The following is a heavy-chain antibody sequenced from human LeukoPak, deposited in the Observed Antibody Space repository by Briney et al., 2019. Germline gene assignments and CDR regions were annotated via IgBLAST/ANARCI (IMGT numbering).Heavy chain of an antibody. V-gene: IGHV4-4*02. CDR1: GFTFSSYS. CDR3: ARGFFDY. CDR2: IYHSGST. J-gene: IGHJ4*02. Sequence: PGGSLRLSCAASGFTFSSYSMNWVRQAPGKGLEWVAYIYHSGSTYYDPSLKSRVTISVDRSKNHFSLKLSSVTAADTAVYYCARGFFDYWGQGNLVTVSS.